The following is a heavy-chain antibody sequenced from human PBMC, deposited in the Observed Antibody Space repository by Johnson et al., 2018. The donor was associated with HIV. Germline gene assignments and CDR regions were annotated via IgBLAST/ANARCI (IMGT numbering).Heavy chain of an antibody. J-gene: IGHJ3*02. CDR3: AKDTGAYYDTFLAFDI. Sequence: EMQLVESGGGLVQPGGSLRLSCAASGFTVSSNYWMSWVRQAPGNGLEWVANIKQDGSETYDVDSVKGRFTISRDNAKNTLYLEMNSLRAEDTAVYYCAKDTGAYYDTFLAFDIWGQGTMVTVSS. V-gene: IGHV3-7*03. D-gene: IGHD3-22*01. CDR2: IKQDGSET. CDR1: GFTVSSNYW.